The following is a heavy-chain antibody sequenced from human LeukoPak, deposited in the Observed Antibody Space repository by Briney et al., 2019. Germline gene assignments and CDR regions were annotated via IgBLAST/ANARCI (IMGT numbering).Heavy chain of an antibody. CDR3: ARDPMTAVTN. V-gene: IGHV4-39*07. CDR1: GGSISSSSYY. D-gene: IGHD4-17*01. CDR2: IYYSGST. Sequence: SETLSLTCTVSGGSISSSSYYWGWIRQPPGKGLEWIGSIYYSGSTYYNPSLKSRVTISVDTSKNQFSLKLSSVTAADTAVYYCARDPMTAVTNWGQGSLVTVSS. J-gene: IGHJ4*02.